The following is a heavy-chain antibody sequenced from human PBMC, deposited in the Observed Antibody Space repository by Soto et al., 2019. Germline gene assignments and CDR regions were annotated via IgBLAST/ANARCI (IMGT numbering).Heavy chain of an antibody. CDR3: ARHWGITGSKGPWFDP. CDR1: GGTFSSYA. J-gene: IGHJ5*02. CDR2: MIPIFGTA. Sequence: SVKVSCKASGGTFSSYAISWVRQAPGQGLEWMGGMIPIFGTANYAQKFQGRVTITADESTSTADMELSSLRSEDTTVYYCARHWGITGSKGPWFDPWSQGTLVTVSS. V-gene: IGHV1-69*13. D-gene: IGHD1-20*01.